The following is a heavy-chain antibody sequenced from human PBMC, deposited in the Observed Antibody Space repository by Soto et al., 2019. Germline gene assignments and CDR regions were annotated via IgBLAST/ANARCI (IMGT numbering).Heavy chain of an antibody. V-gene: IGHV4-38-2*01. CDR3: ARYDYPQTLYVFDI. CDR1: AFSINSGYY. J-gene: IGHJ3*02. Sequence: PPETLSLTCAVSAFSINSGYYWGWIRQPPGKGLEWIGSMHHSGNTYYNPSLKSRVTISLDTSKIQFSLKLTSVTAADTAGYYCARYDYPQTLYVFDIWGQATMVTVSS. CDR2: MHHSGNT. D-gene: IGHD3-16*01.